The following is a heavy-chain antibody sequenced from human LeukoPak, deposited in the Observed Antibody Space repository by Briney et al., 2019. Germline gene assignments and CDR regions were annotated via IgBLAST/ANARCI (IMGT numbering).Heavy chain of an antibody. V-gene: IGHV4-38-2*01. J-gene: IGHJ3*02. CDR3: AGIPDVLMVYSHAFDI. CDR2: IYHSGST. Sequence: SETLSLTCAVSGYSITSGYCWGWIRQPPGQGLEWIGSIYHSGSTYYNPSLKSRVTISVDTSKNQFSLKLSSMTAADTAVYYCAGIPDVLMVYSHAFDIWGQGTMVTVSS. D-gene: IGHD2-8*01. CDR1: GYSITSGYC.